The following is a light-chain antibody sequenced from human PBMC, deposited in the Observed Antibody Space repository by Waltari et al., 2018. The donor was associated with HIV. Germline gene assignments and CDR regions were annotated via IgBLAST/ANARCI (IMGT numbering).Light chain of an antibody. J-gene: IGKJ4*01. CDR3: QQRHNWPPLT. CDR2: DST. V-gene: IGKV3-11*01. CDR1: QSVSSY. Sequence: EIVLTQSPATLSLSPGARATLSCRASQSVSSYLAWYQQKPGQAPRLLIYDSTHRATGIPARFSGSGSTTDFTLTISSLEPEDFGVYYCQQRHNWPPLTFGGGTKVEIK.